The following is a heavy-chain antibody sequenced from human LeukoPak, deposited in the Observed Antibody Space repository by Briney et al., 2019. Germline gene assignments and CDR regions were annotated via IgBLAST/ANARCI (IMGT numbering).Heavy chain of an antibody. Sequence: SETLSLTCTVSGGSISSYYWSWLRQPPGKRLEWIGYIYYSGSTNYNPSLKSRVTISVATSKNQFSLKLSSVTSADTAVYYCAGATYYYGSGSLDYWGQGTLVTVSS. CDR3: AGATYYYGSGSLDY. CDR1: GGSISSYY. V-gene: IGHV4-59*01. J-gene: IGHJ4*02. D-gene: IGHD3-10*01. CDR2: IYYSGST.